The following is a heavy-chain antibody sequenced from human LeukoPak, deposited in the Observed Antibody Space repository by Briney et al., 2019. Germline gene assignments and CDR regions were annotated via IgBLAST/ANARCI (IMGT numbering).Heavy chain of an antibody. J-gene: IGHJ4*02. CDR2: IYYSGST. Sequence: PSETLSLTCTVSGGSISSHYWSWIRQPPGKGLEWFGNIYYSGSTNYNPSLKSRVTISVDTSKTQFSLKLSSVTDADTAVYYCIREGGGYWGQGTLVTVSS. D-gene: IGHD3-10*01. CDR1: GGSISSHY. CDR3: IREGGGY. V-gene: IGHV4-59*08.